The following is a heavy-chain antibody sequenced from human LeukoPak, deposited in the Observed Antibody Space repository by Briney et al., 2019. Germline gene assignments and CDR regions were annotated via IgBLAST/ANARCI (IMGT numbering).Heavy chain of an antibody. V-gene: IGHV3-23*01. D-gene: IGHD3-10*01. Sequence: GGSLRLSCAASGFTFSSYAMSWVRPAPGKGLEWVSTISDNGAGTYLADSVKGRLTIFRDNSRDTLYLQLNSLSGKDTAVYFCAKSHGSGNDYSFAFWGQGTLVTVPS. CDR2: ISDNGAGT. J-gene: IGHJ4*02. CDR3: AKSHGSGNDYSFAF. CDR1: GFTFSSYA.